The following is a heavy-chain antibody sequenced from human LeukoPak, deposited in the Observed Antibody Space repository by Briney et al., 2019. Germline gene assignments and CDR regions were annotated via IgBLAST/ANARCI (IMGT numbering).Heavy chain of an antibody. Sequence: SVKVSCKASGGTFSSYAISWVRQAPGQGLEWMGGIIPIFGTANYAQKFQGRVTITADESTSTAYMELSSLRSEDTAVYYCARDLLRALSGYIPAYAFDSWGQGTMVTVSS. V-gene: IGHV1-69*13. J-gene: IGHJ3*02. CDR2: IIPIFGTA. CDR1: GGTFSSYA. CDR3: ARDLLRALSGYIPAYAFDS. D-gene: IGHD3-22*01.